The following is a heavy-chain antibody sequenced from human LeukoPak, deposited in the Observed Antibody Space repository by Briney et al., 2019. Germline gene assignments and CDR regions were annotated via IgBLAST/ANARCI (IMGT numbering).Heavy chain of an antibody. Sequence: AGGSLRLSCAASGFTFGTYTMNWVRQAPGKGLEWVSSISTSGTYIYYADSVRGRFTISRDNAKNSLYLQMNSLRAEDTALYYCARDGYSSGYLKALDYWGQGTLVTVSS. D-gene: IGHD5-18*01. V-gene: IGHV3-21*01. J-gene: IGHJ4*02. CDR3: ARDGYSSGYLKALDY. CDR1: GFTFGTYT. CDR2: ISTSGTYI.